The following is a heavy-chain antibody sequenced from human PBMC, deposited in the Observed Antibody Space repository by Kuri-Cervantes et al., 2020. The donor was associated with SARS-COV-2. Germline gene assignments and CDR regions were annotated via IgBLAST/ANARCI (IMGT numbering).Heavy chain of an antibody. CDR1: GFTFSNYG. CDR3: ARDSVFYSSGWYYFDY. J-gene: IGHJ4*02. V-gene: IGHV3-30*03. Sequence: GGSLRLSCAASGFTFSNYGMHWVRQAPGKGLEWVAVISYDGSNKYYKDSVKGRFTISRDNSKNTLYLQMNSLRAEDTAVYYCARDSVFYSSGWYYFDYWGQGTLVTVSS. D-gene: IGHD6-19*01. CDR2: ISYDGSNK.